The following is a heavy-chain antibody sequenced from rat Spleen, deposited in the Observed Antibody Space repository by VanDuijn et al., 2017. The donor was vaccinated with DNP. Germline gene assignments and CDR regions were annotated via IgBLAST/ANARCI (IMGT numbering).Heavy chain of an antibody. D-gene: IGHD1-11*01. V-gene: IGHV4-2*01. J-gene: IGHJ3*01. CDR3: ARLGWHGWFAY. CDR2: INGDSSII. Sequence: EVKLVESGGGLVQPGRSLKLSCSVSGLNFNDYWMGWVRQAPGKGLEWIGEINGDSSIINYIPFLKDRFTISRDNAQNTLYLQMSKLGSEDTAIYYCARLGWHGWFAYWGQGTLVTVSS. CDR1: GLNFNDYW.